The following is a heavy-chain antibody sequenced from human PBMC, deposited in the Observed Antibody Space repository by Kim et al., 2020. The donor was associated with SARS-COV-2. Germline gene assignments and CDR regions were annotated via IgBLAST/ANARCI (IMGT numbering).Heavy chain of an antibody. Sequence: INSDGISRRTADSVNGRFSISKDNAKKSQSLQMNSLTPEDTAVYYCVREPANWGQGTLVTVSS. CDR3: VREPAN. J-gene: IGHJ4*02. V-gene: IGHV3-11*01. CDR2: INSDGISR.